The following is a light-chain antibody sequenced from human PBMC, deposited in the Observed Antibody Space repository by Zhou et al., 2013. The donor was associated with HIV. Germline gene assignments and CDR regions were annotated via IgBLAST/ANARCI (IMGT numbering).Light chain of an antibody. V-gene: IGKV1-12*01. Sequence: DIQMTQSPSSVSASVGDRITITCRASQGISKWLAWYQQKPGKAPKLLIYAASSLQSGVPSRFSGSGSGTDFTLTINSLQPEDVATYYCQQSYSTWTFGQGTKVEIK. CDR3: QQSYSTWT. J-gene: IGKJ1*01. CDR1: QGISKW. CDR2: AAS.